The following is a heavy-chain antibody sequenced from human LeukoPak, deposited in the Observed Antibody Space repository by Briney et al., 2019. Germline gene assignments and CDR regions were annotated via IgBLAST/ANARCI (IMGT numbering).Heavy chain of an antibody. CDR3: AKWGAYYYDSSGPRAFDY. V-gene: IGHV3-23*01. CDR2: ISDSGATT. D-gene: IGHD3-22*01. Sequence: GGSLRLSCAASGFSFISYAMSWVRQAPGKGLEWVSGISDSGATTYYTDSVKGRFTISRDNSKNTLYLQMNSLRAEDTAVYYCAKWGAYYYDSSGPRAFDYWGQGTLVTVSS. J-gene: IGHJ4*02. CDR1: GFSFISYA.